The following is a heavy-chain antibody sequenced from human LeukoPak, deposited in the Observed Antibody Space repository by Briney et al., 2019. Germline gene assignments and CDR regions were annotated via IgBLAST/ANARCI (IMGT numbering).Heavy chain of an antibody. Sequence: PGGSLRLSCAASGFTFSSYWMHWVRQAPGKGLEWVSGISPGGGPTYYADSVKGRFTISRDDLKSTLYLQMKTLRAEDTAVYYCAKDGAWLRFDDWGQGILVTVSS. CDR1: GFTFSSYW. J-gene: IGHJ4*02. D-gene: IGHD5-12*01. CDR2: ISPGGGPT. V-gene: IGHV3-23*01. CDR3: AKDGAWLRFDD.